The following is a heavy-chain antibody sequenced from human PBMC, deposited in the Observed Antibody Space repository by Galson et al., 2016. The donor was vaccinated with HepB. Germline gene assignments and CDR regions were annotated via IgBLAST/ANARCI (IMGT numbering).Heavy chain of an antibody. CDR1: GFNVRNYH. CDR3: GRDRRAYCGADCRLGD. V-gene: IGHV3-30-3*01. D-gene: IGHD2-21*02. CDR2: VSSPGTED. J-gene: IGHJ1*01. Sequence: SLRLSCAASGFNVRNYHMHWVRLAPGKGLEWVAAVSSPGTEDFYADSVKARFTISRDNTHNTVYLQMNGLSANDAAVYYCGRDRRAYCGADCRLGDWGQGTLVTVSS.